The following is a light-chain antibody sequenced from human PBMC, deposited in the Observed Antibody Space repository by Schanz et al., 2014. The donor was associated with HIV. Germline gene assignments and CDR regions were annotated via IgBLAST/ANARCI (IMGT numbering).Light chain of an antibody. CDR1: SSNLGSNA. CDR3: AAWDDSLKVWV. V-gene: IGLV1-44*01. J-gene: IGLJ3*02. Sequence: QSVLTQPPSASGTPGQSVTISCSGSSSNLGSNAVHWYQQLPGTAPKLLMYANNMRPSGVPDRFSGSSSGTSASLAISGLQSEDEADYYCAAWDDSLKVWVFGGGTKLTVL. CDR2: ANN.